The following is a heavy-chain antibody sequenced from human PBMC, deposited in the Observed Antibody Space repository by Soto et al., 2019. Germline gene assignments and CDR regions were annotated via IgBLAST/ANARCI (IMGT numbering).Heavy chain of an antibody. J-gene: IGHJ5*02. V-gene: IGHV1-69*12. D-gene: IGHD3-22*01. CDR3: ARGDYYDSSGYQGWFDP. CDR1: GGTFSSYA. CDR2: IIPIFGTA. Sequence: QVQLVQSGAEVKKPGSSVKVSCKASGGTFSSYAISWVRQAPGQGLEWMGGIIPIFGTANYAQKFQGRVTITAXXSXSXAYMELSSLRSEDTAVYYCARGDYYDSSGYQGWFDPWGQGTLVTVSS.